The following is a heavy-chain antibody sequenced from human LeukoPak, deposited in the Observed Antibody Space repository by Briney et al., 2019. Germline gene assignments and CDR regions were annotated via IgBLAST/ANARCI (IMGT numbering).Heavy chain of an antibody. CDR2: VNLQGST. CDR3: AREGGPYRPLDY. J-gene: IGHJ4*02. D-gene: IGHD2-15*01. V-gene: IGHV4-4*02. Sequence: PSGTLSLTCAVSGGSISNTNCWTWVRQPPGKGLEWCGEVNLQGSTTYNPSLKSRVAISVGKSENHISLKLTSVTAADTAVYYCAREGGPYRPLDYSGQGTLVTVAS. CDR1: GGSISNTNC.